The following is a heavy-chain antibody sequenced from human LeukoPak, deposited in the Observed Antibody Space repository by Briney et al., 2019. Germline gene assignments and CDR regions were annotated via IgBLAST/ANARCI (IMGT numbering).Heavy chain of an antibody. D-gene: IGHD2-2*01. Sequence: SETLSLTCTAPGGSLSSYYWSWIRNPAGKGLEWNGRIYTSGSTNYNPSLKSRVTMSVDTSKNQFSLKLSSVTAADTAVYYCARDIVVVPAASGMINWFDPWGQGTLVTVSS. CDR2: IYTSGST. V-gene: IGHV4-4*07. CDR1: GGSLSSYY. J-gene: IGHJ5*02. CDR3: ARDIVVVPAASGMINWFDP.